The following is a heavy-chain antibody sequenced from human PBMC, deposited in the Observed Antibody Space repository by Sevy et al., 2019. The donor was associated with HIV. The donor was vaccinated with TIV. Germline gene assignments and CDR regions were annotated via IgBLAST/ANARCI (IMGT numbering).Heavy chain of an antibody. D-gene: IGHD5-12*01. CDR2: FYYSGIT. CDR1: GDSISSYY. V-gene: IGHV4-59*01. Sequence: SETLSLTCTVSGDSISSYYWSWIRQPPGKGLELIGYFYYSGITNYNPSVKSRVTISVDTSRNQISLKLSSVTAADTAVYYCARGIVAYYFDYWGQGTLVTVSS. CDR3: ARGIVAYYFDY. J-gene: IGHJ4*02.